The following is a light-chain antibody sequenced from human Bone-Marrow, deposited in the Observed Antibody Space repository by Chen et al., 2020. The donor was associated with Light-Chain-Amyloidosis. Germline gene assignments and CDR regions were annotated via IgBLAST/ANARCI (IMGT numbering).Light chain of an antibody. Sequence: ELVLTQSPGTLSLSPGEGANLSCRASQTISSNYLTWYQQKSGQATRLLIYGSSSRATGIPDRFTGSGSGTDFTLTINRLEPEDFAMYYCQQYGTSPLTFGGGTKVEIK. CDR3: QQYGTSPLT. V-gene: IGKV3-20*01. CDR1: QTISSNY. CDR2: GSS. J-gene: IGKJ4*01.